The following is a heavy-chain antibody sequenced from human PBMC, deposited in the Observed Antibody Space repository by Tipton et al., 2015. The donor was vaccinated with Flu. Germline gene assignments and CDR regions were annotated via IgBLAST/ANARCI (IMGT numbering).Heavy chain of an antibody. J-gene: IGHJ6*02. Sequence: QVQLVQSGAEVKKPGASVKVSCKASGYTFTGYYMHWARQAPGQGLEWMGRINPNSGGTNYAQKFQGRVTMTRDTSISTAYMELSRLRSDDTAVYYCARGPGYSYDLLNYYYYGMDVWGQGTTVTVSS. CDR2: INPNSGGT. D-gene: IGHD5-18*01. CDR1: GYTFTGYY. V-gene: IGHV1-2*06. CDR3: ARGPGYSYDLLNYYYYGMDV.